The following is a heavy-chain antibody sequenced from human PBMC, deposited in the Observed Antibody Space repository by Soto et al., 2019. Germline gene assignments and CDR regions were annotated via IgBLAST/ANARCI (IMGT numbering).Heavy chain of an antibody. D-gene: IGHD2-15*01. CDR2: IYYSGST. CDR3: ARAYSGCSGGSCYSGYYYYGMDV. Sequence: SETLSLTCTVSGGSISSGDYYWSWIRQPPGKGLEWIGYIYYSGSTYYNPSLKSRVTISVDTSKNQFSLKLSSVTAADTAVYYCARAYSGCSGGSCYSGYYYYGMDVWGQGTTVTVSS. CDR1: GGSISSGDYY. J-gene: IGHJ6*02. V-gene: IGHV4-30-4*01.